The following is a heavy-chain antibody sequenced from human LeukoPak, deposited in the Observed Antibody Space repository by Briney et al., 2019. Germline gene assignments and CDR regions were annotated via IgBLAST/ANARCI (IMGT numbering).Heavy chain of an antibody. D-gene: IGHD6-19*01. CDR1: GGSISSYY. Sequence: SETLSLTCTVSGGSISSYYWSWLRQPPGKGLEGFGYIYYSGSTNYNPSLKSRVTISVDTSKNQFSLKLSSVTAADTAVYYCARGRLLYSSGWPFDYWGQGTLVTVSS. V-gene: IGHV4-59*01. CDR3: ARGRLLYSSGWPFDY. J-gene: IGHJ4*02. CDR2: IYYSGST.